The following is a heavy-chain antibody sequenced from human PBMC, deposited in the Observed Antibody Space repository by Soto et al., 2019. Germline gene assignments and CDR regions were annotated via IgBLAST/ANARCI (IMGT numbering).Heavy chain of an antibody. CDR2: IIPIFGTA. V-gene: IGHV1-69*06. Sequence: QVQLVQSGAEMKKPGSSVKVSCKASGGTFSSYAISWVRQAPGQGLEWMGGIIPIFGTANYAQKFQGRVTITADKSTSTAYMELSSLRSEYTAVYYCARGGIFGVVIWGWFDPWGQGTLVTVSS. CDR3: ARGGIFGVVIWGWFDP. D-gene: IGHD3-3*01. CDR1: GGTFSSYA. J-gene: IGHJ5*02.